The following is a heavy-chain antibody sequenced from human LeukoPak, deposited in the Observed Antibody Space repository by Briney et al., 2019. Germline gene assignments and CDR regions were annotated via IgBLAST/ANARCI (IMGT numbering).Heavy chain of an antibody. V-gene: IGHV3-15*01. CDR2: IKSRTDGGTT. D-gene: IGHD1-26*01. Sequence: GGSLRLSCADSGFAFSNALMTRVRQAPGKGLEWVGHIKSRTDGGTTDCAAPLKGRFTISRDDSQNTLYLQMNSLKIEDTAVYYCTTWDGVNWGQGTMVTVSS. J-gene: IGHJ3*01. CDR1: GFAFSNAL. CDR3: TTWDGVN.